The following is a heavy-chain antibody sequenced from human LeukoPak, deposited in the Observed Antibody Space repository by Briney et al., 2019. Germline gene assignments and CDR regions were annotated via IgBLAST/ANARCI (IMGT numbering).Heavy chain of an antibody. CDR1: GFTVSSNY. Sequence: GRSLRLSCAASGFTVSSNYMSWVRQAPGKGLEWVSVIYSGGSTYYADSVKGRFTISRDNSKNTLYLQMNSLRAEDTAVYYCARESLPRIYGGSMGYWGQGTLVTVSS. J-gene: IGHJ4*02. CDR2: IYSGGST. D-gene: IGHD4-23*01. V-gene: IGHV3-66*01. CDR3: ARESLPRIYGGSMGY.